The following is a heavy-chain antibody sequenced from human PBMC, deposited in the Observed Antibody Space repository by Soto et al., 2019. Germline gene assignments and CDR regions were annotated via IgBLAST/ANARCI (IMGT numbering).Heavy chain of an antibody. CDR2: IYYSGST. D-gene: IGHD3-10*01. V-gene: IGHV4-59*08. CDR1: GGSISSYY. J-gene: IGHJ6*03. Sequence: SETLSLTCTVSGGSISSYYWSWIRQPPGKGLEWIGYIYYSGSTNYNPSLKSRVTISVDTSKNQFSLKLSSVTAADTAVYYCARRVKQDQYYYYYYMDVWGKGTTVTVSS. CDR3: ARRVKQDQYYYYYYMDV.